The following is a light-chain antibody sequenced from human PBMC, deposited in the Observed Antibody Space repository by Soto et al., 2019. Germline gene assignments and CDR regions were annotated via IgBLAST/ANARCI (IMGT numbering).Light chain of an antibody. CDR3: CSYAGSSTFRV. V-gene: IGLV2-23*03. Sequence: QSVLTQPASVSGSPGQSITISCTGTSSDVGSYNLVSWYQQHPGKAPKLMIYEGSKRPSGVSNRFSGSKSGNTASLTISGLQAEDEADYYCCSYAGSSTFRVFGGGTKPTVL. J-gene: IGLJ2*01. CDR1: SSDVGSYNL. CDR2: EGS.